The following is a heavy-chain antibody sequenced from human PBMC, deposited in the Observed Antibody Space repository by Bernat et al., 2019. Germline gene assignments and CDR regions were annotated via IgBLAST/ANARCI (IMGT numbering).Heavy chain of an antibody. CDR1: GFTFSDNG. CDR2: IWHDGSNE. Sequence: QVQLVESGGGVVQPGRSLRLSCAASGFTFSDNGMHWVRQAPGKGLEWVAVIWHDGSNENYAAAVKGRVTITRDNSESTFHLQMNNLRAEDSALYYWAREHIVGSTRGFDYWGQGTLVTVSS. D-gene: IGHD1-26*01. J-gene: IGHJ4*02. V-gene: IGHV3-33*01. CDR3: AREHIVGSTRGFDY.